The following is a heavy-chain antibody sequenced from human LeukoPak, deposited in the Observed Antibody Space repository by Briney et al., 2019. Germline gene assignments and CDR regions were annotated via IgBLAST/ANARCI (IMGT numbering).Heavy chain of an antibody. CDR1: GFTFSSYA. CDR2: ISYDGSNK. D-gene: IGHD5-18*01. CDR3: ARSYGFGVDAFHI. J-gene: IGHJ3*02. V-gene: IGHV3-30*04. Sequence: GGSLRLSCAASGFTFSSYAMHWVRQAPGKGLEWVAVISYDGSNKYYADSVKGRFTISRDNSENTLYLQMNSLRAEDTAVYYCARSYGFGVDAFHIWGQGTMVTVSS.